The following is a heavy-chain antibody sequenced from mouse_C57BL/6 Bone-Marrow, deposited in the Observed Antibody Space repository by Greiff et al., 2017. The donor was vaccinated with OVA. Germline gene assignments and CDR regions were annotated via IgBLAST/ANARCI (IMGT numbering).Heavy chain of an antibody. J-gene: IGHJ4*01. CDR1: GYTFTSYW. D-gene: IGHD2-13*01. CDR3: AREGDYLGYYAMDY. V-gene: IGHV1-69*01. CDR2: IDPSDSYT. Sequence: QVQLQQPGAELVMPGASVKLSCKASGYTFTSYWMRWVKQRPGQGLEWIGEIDPSDSYTNYNQKFKGKSTLTVDKSSSTAYMQLSSLTSEDSAVYYCAREGDYLGYYAMDYWGQGTSVTVSS.